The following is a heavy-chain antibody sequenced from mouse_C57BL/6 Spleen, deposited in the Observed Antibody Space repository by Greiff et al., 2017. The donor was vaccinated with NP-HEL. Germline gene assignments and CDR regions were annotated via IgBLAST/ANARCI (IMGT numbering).Heavy chain of an antibody. CDR3: AKPGVYYYGSSYDFDV. Sequence: QVQLKESGPGLVQPSQSLSITCTVSGFSLTSYGVHWVRQSPGKGLEWLGVIWSGGSTDYNAAFISRLSISKDNSKSQVFFKMNSLQTDDTATYYCAKPGVYYYGSSYDFDVWGTGTTVTVSS. CDR1: GFSLTSYG. CDR2: IWSGGST. D-gene: IGHD1-1*01. J-gene: IGHJ1*03. V-gene: IGHV2-2*01.